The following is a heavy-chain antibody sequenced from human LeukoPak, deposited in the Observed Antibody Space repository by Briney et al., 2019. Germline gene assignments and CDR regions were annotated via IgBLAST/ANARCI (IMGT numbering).Heavy chain of an antibody. Sequence: PGRSLRLSCAASGFTFSSYAMHWVRQAPGKGLEWVAVISYDGSNKYYADSVKGRFTISRDNARNSLYLQMNSLRAEDTAVHYCARDRDWNSGFDYWGQGTLVTVSS. CDR2: ISYDGSNK. CDR1: GFTFSSYA. J-gene: IGHJ4*02. D-gene: IGHD1-7*01. V-gene: IGHV3-30*04. CDR3: ARDRDWNSGFDY.